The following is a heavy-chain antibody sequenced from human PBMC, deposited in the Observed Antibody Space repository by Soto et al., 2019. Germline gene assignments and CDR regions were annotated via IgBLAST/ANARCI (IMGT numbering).Heavy chain of an antibody. CDR2: INHSGST. J-gene: IGHJ4*02. CDR3: ARGWGRIFDY. Sequence: GGHRSSIRQPPGKGLEWIGEINHSGSTNYNPSLKSRVTISVDTSKNQFSLKLSSVTAADTAVYYCARGWGRIFDYWGLGTLVTVSS. CDR1: GGH. V-gene: IGHV4-34*01. D-gene: IGHD7-27*01.